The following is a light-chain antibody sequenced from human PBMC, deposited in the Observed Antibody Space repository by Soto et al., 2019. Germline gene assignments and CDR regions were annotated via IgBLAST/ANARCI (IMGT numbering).Light chain of an antibody. V-gene: IGLV3-1*01. Sequence: SYELSQPTSVSVSPGQTATIICSGDNLGQKYASWYQMRPGQSPVLVIYQDHNRPSGIPERFSGSKSGNTATLTISGTQAMDEAAYYCQVWDTNTYVFGLGTKVTVL. J-gene: IGLJ1*01. CDR2: QDH. CDR3: QVWDTNTYV. CDR1: NLGQKY.